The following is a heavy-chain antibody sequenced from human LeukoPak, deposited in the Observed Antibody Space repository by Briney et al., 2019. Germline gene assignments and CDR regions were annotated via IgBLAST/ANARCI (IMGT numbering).Heavy chain of an antibody. CDR2: ISSSSSHI. Sequence: PGGSLRLSCAASGFTFSSYSMNWVRQAPGKGLEWVSSISSSSSHIYYADSVKGRFTISRDNAKNSLYLQMNSLRAEDTAVYYCAREDIVVVPAAMTEEDYYYYGMDVWGQGTTVTVSS. D-gene: IGHD2-2*01. V-gene: IGHV3-21*01. CDR3: AREDIVVVPAAMTEEDYYYYGMDV. CDR1: GFTFSSYS. J-gene: IGHJ6*02.